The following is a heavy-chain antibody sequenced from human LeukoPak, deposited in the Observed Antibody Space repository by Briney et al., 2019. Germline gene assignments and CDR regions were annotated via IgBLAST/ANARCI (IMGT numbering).Heavy chain of an antibody. J-gene: IGHJ4*02. CDR1: GFTFRNYW. CDR2: ISTDGSQT. CDR3: VRSLRSADF. V-gene: IGHV3-74*01. Sequence: GGSLRLSCEASGFTFRNYWMHWVRQPPGKGLMWVSQISTDGSQTFYADSVKGRFTISRDNAQNTLFLQMDSLRPEDTAVYYCVRSLRSADFWGQGTLVTVSS.